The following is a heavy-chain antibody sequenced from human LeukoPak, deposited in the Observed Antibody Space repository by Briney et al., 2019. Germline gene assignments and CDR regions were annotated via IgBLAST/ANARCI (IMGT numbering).Heavy chain of an antibody. D-gene: IGHD6-19*01. Sequence: SETLSLTCAVYGGSFSGYYWSWIRQPPGKGLEWIGEINHSGSTNYNPSLKSRVTISVDTSKNQFSLKLSSVTAADTAVYYCARMTVAALRGYYYYYMDVWGKGTTVTVSS. CDR2: INHSGST. V-gene: IGHV4-34*01. CDR3: ARMTVAALRGYYYYYMDV. J-gene: IGHJ6*03. CDR1: GGSFSGYY.